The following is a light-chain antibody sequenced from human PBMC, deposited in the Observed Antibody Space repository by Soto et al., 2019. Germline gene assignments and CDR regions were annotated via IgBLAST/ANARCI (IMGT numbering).Light chain of an antibody. CDR1: QSVSSY. Sequence: EIVLTQSPATLSLSLGERATLSCRASQSVSSYLAWFQQKPGQAPRLLIYDASNRATGVPARFSGSRSGKDFTLTISSLEPEDFAVYYCQQRSSWPGTFGQGTQLEIK. V-gene: IGKV3-11*01. CDR3: QQRSSWPGT. CDR2: DAS. J-gene: IGKJ5*01.